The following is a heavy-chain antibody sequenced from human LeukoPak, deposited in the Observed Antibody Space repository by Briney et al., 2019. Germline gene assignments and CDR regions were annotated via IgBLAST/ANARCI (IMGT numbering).Heavy chain of an antibody. D-gene: IGHD3-10*01. CDR3: SASLGRGGYYYGMDV. V-gene: IGHV1-69*13. CDR1: GGTFSSYA. CDR2: IIPIFGTA. J-gene: IGHJ6*02. Sequence: GASVKVSCKASGGTFSSYAISWVRRAPGQELEWMGGIIPIFGTANYAQKFQGRVTITADESTSTAYMELSSLRSEDTAVYYCSASLGRGGYYYGMDVWGQGTTVTVSS.